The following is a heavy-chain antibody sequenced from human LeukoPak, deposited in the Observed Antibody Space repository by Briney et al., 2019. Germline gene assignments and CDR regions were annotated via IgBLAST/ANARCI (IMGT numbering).Heavy chain of an antibody. CDR1: GFPFSDFS. CDR3: AKQSYARSLGE. D-gene: IGHD2-8*01. Sequence: GGSLRLSCAPSGFPFSDFSMSWVRQAPGKGLEWISTTNSGGTSTYYAESVKGRFTISRDNSKNTLYLQMSSLRVEDTAVYYCAKQSYARSLGEGGPGTLVSVSS. J-gene: IGHJ4*02. V-gene: IGHV3-23*01. CDR2: TNSGGTST.